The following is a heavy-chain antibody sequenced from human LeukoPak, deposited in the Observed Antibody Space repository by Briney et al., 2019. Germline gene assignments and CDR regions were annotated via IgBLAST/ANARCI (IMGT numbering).Heavy chain of an antibody. CDR2: IIPILGIA. CDR3: ARRLERRRKTYHFDY. Sequence: SVKVSCKASGGTFSSYAISWVRQAPGQGLEWMGRIIPILGIANYAQKFQGRVTITADKSTGTAYMELSSLRSEDTAVYYCARRLERRRKTYHFDYWGQGTLVNVSS. J-gene: IGHJ4*02. D-gene: IGHD1-1*01. CDR1: GGTFSSYA. V-gene: IGHV1-69*04.